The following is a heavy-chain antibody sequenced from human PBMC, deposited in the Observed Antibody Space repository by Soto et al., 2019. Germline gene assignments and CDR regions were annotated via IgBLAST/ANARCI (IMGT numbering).Heavy chain of an antibody. J-gene: IGHJ4*02. CDR1: GGSISSGGYY. V-gene: IGHV4-31*03. CDR3: ARRGYYDSSGYYYPFDY. Sequence: SETLSLTCTVSGGSISSGGYYWSWIRQHPGKGLEWIGYIYHSGTTYYNPSLKSRVTISVDTSKNQFSLKLTSVTAADTAVYYCARRGYYDSSGYYYPFDYWGQGTLVTVS. CDR2: IYHSGTT. D-gene: IGHD3-22*01.